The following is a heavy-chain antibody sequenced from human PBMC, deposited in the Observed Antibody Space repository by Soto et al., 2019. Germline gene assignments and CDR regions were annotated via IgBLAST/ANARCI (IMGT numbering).Heavy chain of an antibody. Sequence: QVQLVQSGAEVKKPGSSVKVSCKASGGTFSSYSINWVRQAPGQGLEWMVEIIPIFGTANSAQKFPGRVTITADEAESTAYMELSSLRSEDTDVYYGARDGGRHSGGIDYWGQGTLVTVSS. D-gene: IGHD1-26*01. V-gene: IGHV1-69*01. CDR1: GGTFSSYS. CDR3: ARDGGRHSGGIDY. J-gene: IGHJ4*02. CDR2: IIPIFGTA.